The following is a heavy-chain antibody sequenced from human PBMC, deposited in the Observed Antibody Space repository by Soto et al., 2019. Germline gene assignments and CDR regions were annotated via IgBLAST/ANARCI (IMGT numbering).Heavy chain of an antibody. CDR2: IYYSGST. J-gene: IGHJ4*02. Sequence: QVQLQESGPGLVKPSQTLSLTCSVSGASISFDDYYWSWIRQPPGKGLEWIGYIYYSGSTYYNPSLKSRITISVDTSKNQFSLNLTSVTAADTAVYYCARARDVALFDYWGQGTLVTASS. V-gene: IGHV4-30-4*01. CDR1: GASISFDDYY. D-gene: IGHD3-16*01. CDR3: ARARDVALFDY.